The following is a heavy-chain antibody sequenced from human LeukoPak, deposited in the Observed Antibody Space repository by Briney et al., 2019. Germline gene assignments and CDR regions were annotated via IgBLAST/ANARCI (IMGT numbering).Heavy chain of an antibody. Sequence: GGSLRLSCAASGFTFSSYGMHWVRQAPGKGLEWVAFIRYDGSNKYYADSVKGRFTISRDNSKNTLYLQMSSLRAEDTAVYYCASETTRGYSYGSPTDGFDLWGQGTMVTVSS. D-gene: IGHD5-18*01. J-gene: IGHJ3*01. V-gene: IGHV3-30*02. CDR3: ASETTRGYSYGSPTDGFDL. CDR1: GFTFSSYG. CDR2: IRYDGSNK.